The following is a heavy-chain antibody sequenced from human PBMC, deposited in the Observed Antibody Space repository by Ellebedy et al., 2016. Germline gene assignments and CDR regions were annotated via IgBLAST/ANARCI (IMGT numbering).Heavy chain of an antibody. D-gene: IGHD3-16*01. CDR1: GYTFTSFD. V-gene: IGHV1-8*01. J-gene: IGHJ4*02. CDR3: ARPSPFYEPYSAFDY. CDR2: MNPNSGNT. Sequence: ASVKVSXXISGYTFTSFDINWVRQATGQGLEWLGWMNPNSGNTGYAQKFQGRVTVTRDTSIRTAYMELSNLRSEDTAVYYCARPSPFYEPYSAFDYWGQGTLVTVSS.